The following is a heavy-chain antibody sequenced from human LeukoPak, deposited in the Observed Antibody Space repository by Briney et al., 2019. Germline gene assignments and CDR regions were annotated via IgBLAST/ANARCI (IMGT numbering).Heavy chain of an antibody. CDR3: ARDAGNSGYGMDV. Sequence: GGSLRLSCAASGFTFSGNWMSWVRQAPGKGLEWISHITWSGSTIFYADSVKGRFTISRDSAKNSLYLQMSSLRDEDTAVYYCARDAGNSGYGMDVWGQGTTVTVSS. J-gene: IGHJ6*02. CDR2: ITWSGSTI. D-gene: IGHD5-12*01. V-gene: IGHV3-48*02. CDR1: GFTFSGNW.